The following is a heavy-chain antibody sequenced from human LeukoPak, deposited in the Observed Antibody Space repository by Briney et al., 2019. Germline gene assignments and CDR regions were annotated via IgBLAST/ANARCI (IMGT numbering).Heavy chain of an antibody. J-gene: IGHJ4*02. V-gene: IGHV1-2*02. CDR1: GYTFTGYY. CDR2: INPHSGGT. D-gene: IGHD2-2*01. Sequence: ASVKVCCKASGYTFTGYYLHCVRQAPGQRLEWMGWINPHSGGTNYAQKFQGRVTMTRDTSISTAYMELSRLRSDDTAVYYCVRDRTKYCSSTSCPLDDWGQGTLVTVSS. CDR3: VRDRTKYCSSTSCPLDD.